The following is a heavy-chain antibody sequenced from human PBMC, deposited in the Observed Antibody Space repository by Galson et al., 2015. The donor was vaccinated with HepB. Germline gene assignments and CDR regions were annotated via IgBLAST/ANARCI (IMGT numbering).Heavy chain of an antibody. CDR2: IIPIFGTA. Sequence: SCKASGGTFSSYAISWARQAPGQGLEWMGGIIPIFGTANYAQRFQGRVTITADESTSTAYMELSSLRSEDTAVYYCARDRHSSGSYVADYWGQGTLVTVSS. CDR3: ARDRHSSGSYVADY. CDR1: GGTFSSYA. D-gene: IGHD3-10*01. V-gene: IGHV1-69*01. J-gene: IGHJ4*02.